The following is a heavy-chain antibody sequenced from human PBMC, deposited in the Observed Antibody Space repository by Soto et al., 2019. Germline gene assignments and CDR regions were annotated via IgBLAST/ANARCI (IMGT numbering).Heavy chain of an antibody. CDR2: IVVASGQT. J-gene: IGHJ6*02. D-gene: IGHD2-15*01. CDR3: SADRPDIGVGWWV. V-gene: IGHV1-58*02. Sequence: AVKVSCKASGSGFISSGIQWVRQAHGQRLEWIGWIVVASGQTNYAQNFRGRVAITRDTSTATAYIELTGLTSEDTAVYFCSADRPDIGVGWWVWGQGTTVTVSS. CDR1: GSGFISSG.